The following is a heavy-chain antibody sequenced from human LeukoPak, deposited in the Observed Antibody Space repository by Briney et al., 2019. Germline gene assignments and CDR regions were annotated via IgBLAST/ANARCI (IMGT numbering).Heavy chain of an antibody. J-gene: IGHJ4*02. Sequence: GGSLRLSCAASGFAFSSYSMNWVRQAPGKGLEWVSSISSSSSYIYYADSVKGRFTISRDNAKNSLYLQMNSLRAEDTAVYYCARGRRGPGAALVYYFDYWGQGTLVTVSS. D-gene: IGHD3-3*02. CDR2: ISSSSSYI. CDR1: GFAFSSYS. CDR3: ARGRRGPGAALVYYFDY. V-gene: IGHV3-21*01.